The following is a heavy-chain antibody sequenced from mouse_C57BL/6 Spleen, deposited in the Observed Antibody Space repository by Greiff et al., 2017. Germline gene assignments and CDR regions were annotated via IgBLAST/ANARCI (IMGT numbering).Heavy chain of an antibody. CDR3: AREGNYYWGDY. V-gene: IGHV1-26*01. J-gene: IGHJ4*01. CDR1: GYTFTDYY. D-gene: IGHD2-1*01. Sequence: VQLQQSGPELVKPGASVKISCKASGYTFTDYYMNWVKQSHGKSLEWIGDINPNNGGTSYNQKFKGKATLTVDKSSSTAYMELRSLTSEDSAVYYCAREGNYYWGDYWGQGTSVTVSS. CDR2: INPNNGGT.